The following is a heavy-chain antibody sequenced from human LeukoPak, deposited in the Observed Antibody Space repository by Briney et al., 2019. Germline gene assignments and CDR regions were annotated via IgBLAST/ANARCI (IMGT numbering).Heavy chain of an antibody. CDR3: ARGNYGGTFDY. CDR2: INHSGST. D-gene: IGHD4-23*01. J-gene: IGHJ4*02. Sequence: PSETLSLTCTVSGGSISSYYWSWIRQPPGKGLEWIGEINHSGSTNYNPSLKSRVTISVDTSKNQFSLKLSSVTAADTAVYYCARGNYGGTFDYWGQGTLVTVSS. V-gene: IGHV4-34*01. CDR1: GGSISSYY.